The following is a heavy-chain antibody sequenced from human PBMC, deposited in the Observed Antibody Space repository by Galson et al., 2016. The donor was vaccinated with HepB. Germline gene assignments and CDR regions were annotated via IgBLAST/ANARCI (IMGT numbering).Heavy chain of an antibody. V-gene: IGHV3-74*01. Sequence: SLRLSCAASGFSFSSHWMHWVRQAPGKGLVWVSHINSDGSSINYADSVKGRFTISRDNAKNTLYLQMNSLRAEDTAVYYCVRDIWNYGDYRGQGSLVVVSA. CDR1: GFSFSSHW. CDR2: INSDGSSI. J-gene: IGHJ4*02. D-gene: IGHD1-7*01. CDR3: VRDIWNYGDY.